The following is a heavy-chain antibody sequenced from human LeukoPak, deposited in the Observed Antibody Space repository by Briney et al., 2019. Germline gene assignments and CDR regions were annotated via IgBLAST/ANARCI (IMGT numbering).Heavy chain of an antibody. J-gene: IGHJ5*02. CDR3: ARGGVRAP. CDR1: GYSISSGYY. D-gene: IGHD3-16*01. CDR2: IYHSGST. Sequence: KPSETLSLTCAVSGYSISSGYYWGWIRQPPGKGLEWIGSIYHSGSTYYNPSLKSRVTISVDTSKNQFSLKLSSVTAADTAVYYCARGGVRAPWGQGTLVTVSS. V-gene: IGHV4-38-2*01.